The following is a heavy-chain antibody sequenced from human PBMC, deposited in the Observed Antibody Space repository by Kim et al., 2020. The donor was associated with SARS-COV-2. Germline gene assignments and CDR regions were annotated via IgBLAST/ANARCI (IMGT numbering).Heavy chain of an antibody. D-gene: IGHD3-3*01. Sequence: GGSLRLSCAASGFTFSSYAMSWVRQAPGKGLEWVSAISGSGGSTYYADSVKGRFTISRDNSKNTLYLQMNSLRAEDTAVYYCANGPVGYDFWSGYYSFGAFDIWGQGTMVTVSS. CDR3: ANGPVGYDFWSGYYSFGAFDI. V-gene: IGHV3-23*01. J-gene: IGHJ3*02. CDR2: ISGSGGST. CDR1: GFTFSSYA.